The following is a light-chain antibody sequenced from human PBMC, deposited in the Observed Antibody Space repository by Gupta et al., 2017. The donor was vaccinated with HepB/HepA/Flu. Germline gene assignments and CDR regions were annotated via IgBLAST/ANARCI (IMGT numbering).Light chain of an antibody. CDR3: VQSMGSGSWV. CDR1: SGSVSTNYY. CDR2: STN. V-gene: IGLV8-61*01. J-gene: IGLJ3*02. Sequence: QTVVTHEPSFSVSPGVTVTLTCGLSSGSVSTNYYPSWYQQTPGQAPRTLFDSTNTRSSGAHGRSEATVLGTNAAPRTTAAQAYDEADDYCVQSMGSGSWVFGGGTKLTVL.